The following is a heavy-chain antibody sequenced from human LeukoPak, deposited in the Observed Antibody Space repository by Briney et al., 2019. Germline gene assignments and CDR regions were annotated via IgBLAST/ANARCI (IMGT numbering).Heavy chain of an antibody. Sequence: GGSLRLSCGASGFTFSDHYMTWIRQAPGKGLEWVSYISTSGGAIYYADSVKGRFTISRDNAKNSLFLQMNSLRAEDTALYYCASSGYSGYFERYYFDYWGQGTLVTVSS. J-gene: IGHJ4*02. V-gene: IGHV3-11*04. CDR2: ISTSGGAI. CDR3: ASSGYSGYFERYYFDY. CDR1: GFTFSDHY. D-gene: IGHD5-12*01.